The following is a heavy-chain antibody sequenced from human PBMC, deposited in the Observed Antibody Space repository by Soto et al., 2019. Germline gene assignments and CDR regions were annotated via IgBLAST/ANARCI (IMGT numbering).Heavy chain of an antibody. Sequence: QVQLVQSGAEVKKPGSSVKVSCKASGGTFSSNNISWVRQAPGQGLEWMGGIIPMFGTVNYAQKFQGRVTIMADESTSTAYMELSSLRSEDTAVYFCARGYCNGGSCFYYHGMDVWGQGTTVTVSS. J-gene: IGHJ6*02. CDR1: GGTFSSNN. D-gene: IGHD2-15*01. CDR2: IIPMFGTV. CDR3: ARGYCNGGSCFYYHGMDV. V-gene: IGHV1-69*01.